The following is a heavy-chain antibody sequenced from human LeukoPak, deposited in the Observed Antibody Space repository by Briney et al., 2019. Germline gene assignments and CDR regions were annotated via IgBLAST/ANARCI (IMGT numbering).Heavy chain of an antibody. D-gene: IGHD3-9*01. Sequence: GESLRLSCAASGFTFSDYWMAWVRQAPGKGLEWVANIKQDGSHSYYVDSVRGRFTISRDNAKSSLFLQMNSLRVEDTAVYYCSRAPAGRYDILTGSYYYYGMDVWGQGTTVTVSS. CDR3: SRAPAGRYDILTGSYYYYGMDV. J-gene: IGHJ6*02. V-gene: IGHV3-7*01. CDR2: IKQDGSHS. CDR1: GFTFSDYW.